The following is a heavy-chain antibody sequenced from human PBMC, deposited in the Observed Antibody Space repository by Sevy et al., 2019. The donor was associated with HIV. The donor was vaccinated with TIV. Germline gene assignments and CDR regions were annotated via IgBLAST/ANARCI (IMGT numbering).Heavy chain of an antibody. V-gene: IGHV3-7*01. J-gene: IGHJ4*02. CDR1: GLTFSTYW. CDR3: TKFYGTGSYVDY. D-gene: IGHD6-19*01. Sequence: GGSLRLSCAASGLTFSTYWMSWVLQAPGKGLEWVANIKEDGSEQYYVDSVKGRFTVSRDNAKNSLYLQMKSLRAEDTAVYYCTKFYGTGSYVDYWGQGTLVTVSS. CDR2: IKEDGSEQ.